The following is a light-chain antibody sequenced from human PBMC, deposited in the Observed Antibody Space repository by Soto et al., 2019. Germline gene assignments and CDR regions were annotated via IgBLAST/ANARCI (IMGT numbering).Light chain of an antibody. CDR1: HSVSSN. J-gene: IGKJ4*01. Sequence: EIGMTQSPATLSVSPGETATLSCRASHSVSSNLAWYQQRPGQAPRLLIFGASSRATAIPDRFSGSGSGTDFTLTISSLEPEDLAVYYCQQYKTWPPLTFGGGTKVDIK. CDR2: GAS. V-gene: IGKV3D-15*01. CDR3: QQYKTWPPLT.